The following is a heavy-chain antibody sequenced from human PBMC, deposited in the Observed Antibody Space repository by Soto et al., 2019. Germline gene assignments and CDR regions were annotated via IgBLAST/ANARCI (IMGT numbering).Heavy chain of an antibody. J-gene: IGHJ3*02. Sequence: ASVKVSCKASGYTFTSYYMHWVRQAPGQGLEWMGIINPSGGSTSYAQKFQGRVTMTRDTSTSTVYMELSSLRSEDTAVYYCARQCVGRGGDCYRLHAFDIWGQGTMVTVSS. D-gene: IGHD2-21*02. V-gene: IGHV1-46*01. CDR1: GYTFTSYY. CDR2: INPSGGST. CDR3: ARQCVGRGGDCYRLHAFDI.